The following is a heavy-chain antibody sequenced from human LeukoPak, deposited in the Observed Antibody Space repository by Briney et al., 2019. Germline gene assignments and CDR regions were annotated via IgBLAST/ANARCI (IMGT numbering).Heavy chain of an antibody. D-gene: IGHD5-18*01. CDR2: INPNSGGT. Sequence: ASVKVSCKASGYTFTGYYMHWVRQAPGQGLEWMEWINPNSGGTNYAQKFQGRVTMTRDTSISTAYMELSRLRSDDTAVYYCARGADTAMVPDDYWGQGTLVTVSS. V-gene: IGHV1-2*02. J-gene: IGHJ4*02. CDR3: ARGADTAMVPDDY. CDR1: GYTFTGYY.